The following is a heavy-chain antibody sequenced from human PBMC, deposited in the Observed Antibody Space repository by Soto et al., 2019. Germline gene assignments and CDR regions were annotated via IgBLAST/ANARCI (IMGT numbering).Heavy chain of an antibody. J-gene: IGHJ4*02. CDR3: AKDSPDVVVVV. CDR1: GFTFNSYW. Sequence: PGGSLRLSCAASGFTFNSYWIHWVRQAPGKGLEWVSAISGSGGSTYYADSVKGRFTISRDNSKNTLYLQMNSLRAEDTAVYYCAKDSPDVVVVVWGQGTLVTVSS. CDR2: ISGSGGST. D-gene: IGHD2-15*01. V-gene: IGHV3-23*01.